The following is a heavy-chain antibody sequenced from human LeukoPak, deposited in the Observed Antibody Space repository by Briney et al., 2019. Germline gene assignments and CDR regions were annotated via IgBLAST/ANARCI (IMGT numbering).Heavy chain of an antibody. CDR2: IYYSGSI. D-gene: IGHD6-19*01. Sequence: SETLSLTCTVSGGSISSYYWSWIRQPPGKGLEWIGYIYYSGSINYNPSLKSRVTISVDTSKNQFSLKLSSVTAADTAVYYCARVGGIAVAGTDAFDIWGQGTMVTVSS. V-gene: IGHV4-59*01. J-gene: IGHJ3*02. CDR3: ARVGGIAVAGTDAFDI. CDR1: GGSISSYY.